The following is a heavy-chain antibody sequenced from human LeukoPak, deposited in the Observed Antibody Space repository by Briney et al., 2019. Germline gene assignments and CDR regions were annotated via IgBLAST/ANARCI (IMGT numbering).Heavy chain of an antibody. CDR2: IIPIFGTT. D-gene: IGHD1-14*01. CDR3: ATHRGQRITADLDY. CDR1: GGTFSSYA. J-gene: IGHJ4*02. V-gene: IGHV1-69*13. Sequence: SVKVSCKASGGTFSSYAVSWVRQAPGQGLEWMGGIIPIFGTTNYAQKFQGRVTITADESTSTAYMELSSLRSEDTAMFYCATHRGQRITADLDYWGQGTMVAVSS.